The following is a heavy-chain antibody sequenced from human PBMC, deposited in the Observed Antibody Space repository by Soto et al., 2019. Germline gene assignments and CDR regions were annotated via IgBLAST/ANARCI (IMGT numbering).Heavy chain of an antibody. Sequence: GGSLRLSCSASGFTFGTYAMNWVRQAPGKGLEWVSYISGGSTTIEYADSVKGRFTISRDTSKNMVYLQMDSLKVEDTAVYYCARDVDRTSHLNWFEPWGQGVMVTVSS. V-gene: IGHV3-48*01. CDR2: ISGGSTTI. CDR1: GFTFGTYA. CDR3: ARDVDRTSHLNWFEP. D-gene: IGHD5-12*01. J-gene: IGHJ5*02.